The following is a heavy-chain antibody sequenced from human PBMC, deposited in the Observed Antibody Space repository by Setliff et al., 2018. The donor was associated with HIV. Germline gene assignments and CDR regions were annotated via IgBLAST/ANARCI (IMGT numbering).Heavy chain of an antibody. V-gene: IGHV4-61*02. D-gene: IGHD3-22*01. J-gene: IGHJ3*02. CDR1: GGSISSGSYY. CDR3: ARDLRWYDSSGSHDAFDI. Sequence: PSETLSLTCTVSGGSISSGSYYWSWIRQPAGKGLEWIGRIYTSGSTNYNPSLKSRVTISVDTSKNQFSLKLSSVTAADTAVYYCARDLRWYDSSGSHDAFDIWGQGTMVTVSS. CDR2: IYTSGST.